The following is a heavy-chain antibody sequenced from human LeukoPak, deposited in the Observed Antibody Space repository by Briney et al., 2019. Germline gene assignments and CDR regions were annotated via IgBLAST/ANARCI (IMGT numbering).Heavy chain of an antibody. J-gene: IGHJ4*02. CDR1: GIIFSSYG. Sequence: AGGSLRLSCAASGIIFSSYGMHWVRQAPGKGLEWVAVISNDGGNKYYADSVKGRFTISRDNSKNTLYLQMNSLKTEDTAVYYCTTDFPGVNYWGQGTLVTVSS. CDR3: TTDFPGVNY. V-gene: IGHV3-30*03. CDR2: ISNDGGNK. D-gene: IGHD3-10*01.